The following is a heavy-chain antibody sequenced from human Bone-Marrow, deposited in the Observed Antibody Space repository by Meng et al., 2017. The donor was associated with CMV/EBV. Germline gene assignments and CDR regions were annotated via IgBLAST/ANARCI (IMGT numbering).Heavy chain of an antibody. J-gene: IGHJ6*02. CDR3: ARGRADQPQEIAMVLHYYYYGKEV. CDR1: GYTFTSYD. CDR2: MNPNSGNT. Sequence: ASVKVSCKASGYTFTSYDINWVRQATGQGLEWMGWMNPNSGNTGYAQKFQGRVTMTRNTSISTAYMELSSLRSEDTAVYYCARGRADQPQEIAMVLHYYYYGKEVCGQATTVTVSS. D-gene: IGHD5-18*01. V-gene: IGHV1-8*01.